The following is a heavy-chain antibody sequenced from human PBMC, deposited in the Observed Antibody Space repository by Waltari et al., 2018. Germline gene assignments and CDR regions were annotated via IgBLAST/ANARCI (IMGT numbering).Heavy chain of an antibody. J-gene: IGHJ4*02. CDR3: ASGDIVGVPAAFDY. V-gene: IGHV1-69*13. Sequence: QVQLVQSGAEVKKPGSSVKVSCKASGGTFSSYAISWVRQAPGQGLEWMGRIIPICGTANYAQKFQGRVTITADKSTSTAYMELSSLRSEDTAVYYCASGDIVGVPAAFDYWGQGTLVTVSS. CDR1: GGTFSSYA. D-gene: IGHD2-2*01. CDR2: IIPICGTA.